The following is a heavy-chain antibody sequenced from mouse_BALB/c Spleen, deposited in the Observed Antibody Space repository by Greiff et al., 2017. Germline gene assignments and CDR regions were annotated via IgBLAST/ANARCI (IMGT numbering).Heavy chain of an antibody. CDR3: ARTRYGNYAMDY. J-gene: IGHJ4*01. D-gene: IGHD2-10*02. CDR2: IDPANGNT. CDR1: GFNFKDTY. V-gene: IGHV14-3*02. Sequence: EVQLQQSGAELVKPGASVKLSCTASGFNFKDTYMHWVKQRPEQGLEWIGRIDPANGNTKYDPKFQGKATITADTSSNTAYLQLSSLTSEDTAVYYCARTRYGNYAMDYWGQGTSVTVSS.